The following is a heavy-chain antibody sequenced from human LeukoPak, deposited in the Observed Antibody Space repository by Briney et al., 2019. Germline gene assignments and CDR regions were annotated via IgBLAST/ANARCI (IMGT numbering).Heavy chain of an antibody. CDR3: AREVAGTCAFDI. Sequence: SQTLSLTCDISGESVSSNSAAWNWIRQSPSRGLEWLGRTYYRSKWYDDYAVSVKSRITINPDTSKNHFSLQLNSVTPEDTAVYFCAREVAGTCAFDIWGQGTMVTVSS. CDR1: GESVSSNSAA. V-gene: IGHV6-1*01. D-gene: IGHD1-14*01. J-gene: IGHJ3*02. CDR2: TYYRSKWYD.